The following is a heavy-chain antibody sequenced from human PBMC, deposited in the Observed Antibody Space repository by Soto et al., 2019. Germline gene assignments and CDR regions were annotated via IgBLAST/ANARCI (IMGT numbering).Heavy chain of an antibody. CDR1: GYTFTSYG. J-gene: IGHJ6*02. Sequence: QVQLVQSGAEVKKPGASVKVSCKASGYTFTSYGISWVRQAPGQGLEWMGWISAYNGNTNYAQKLQGRVTMTTDTSTSAAYRELGSLRSDDAAVYYCARHKGQWRWEPRYYYYSGMDVWGRGTTVTVS. CDR3: ARHKGQWRWEPRYYYYSGMDV. CDR2: ISAYNGNT. D-gene: IGHD1-26*01. V-gene: IGHV1-18*01.